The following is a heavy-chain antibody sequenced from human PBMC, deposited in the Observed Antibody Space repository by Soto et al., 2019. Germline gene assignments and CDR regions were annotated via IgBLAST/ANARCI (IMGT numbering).Heavy chain of an antibody. V-gene: IGHV3-30*03. Sequence: QVQLVESGGGVVQPGRSLRLSCAASGFTFSSYGMHWVRQAPGKGLEWVAVISYDGSNKYYADSVKGRFTISRDNSKNTLYLQMNSLRAVDTAVYYCASPTTVTTYLDYWGQGTLVTVSS. CDR3: ASPTTVTTYLDY. J-gene: IGHJ4*02. D-gene: IGHD4-17*01. CDR1: GFTFSSYG. CDR2: ISYDGSNK.